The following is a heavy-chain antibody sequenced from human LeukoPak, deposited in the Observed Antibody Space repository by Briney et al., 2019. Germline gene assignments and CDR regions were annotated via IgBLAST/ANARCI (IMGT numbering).Heavy chain of an antibody. CDR3: AKEGIFGVYYFDY. D-gene: IGHD3-3*01. CDR1: GFTFSSYS. CDR2: ISSSSSTI. Sequence: GGSLRLSCAASGFTFSSYSMNWVRQAPGKGLEWVSYISSSSSTIYYADSVKGRFTISRDNSKNTLYLQMNSLRAEDTAVYYCAKEGIFGVYYFDYWGQGTLVTVSS. J-gene: IGHJ4*02. V-gene: IGHV3-48*01.